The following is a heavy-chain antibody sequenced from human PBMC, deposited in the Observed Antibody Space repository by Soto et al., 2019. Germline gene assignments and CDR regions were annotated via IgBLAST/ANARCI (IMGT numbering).Heavy chain of an antibody. J-gene: IGHJ5*02. CDR3: GRVRVDKDEGWFDP. V-gene: IGHV5-10-1*01. Sequence: ESLKISCKGSGYSFTTYWITWVRQVPGKGLEWMGRIDPSDSYANYSPSFRGHVTMSADKSISTAYLQWSSLKASDTAMYYCGRVRVDKDEGWFDPWGQGTLVTVSS. CDR1: GYSFTTYW. CDR2: IDPSDSYA. D-gene: IGHD5-12*01.